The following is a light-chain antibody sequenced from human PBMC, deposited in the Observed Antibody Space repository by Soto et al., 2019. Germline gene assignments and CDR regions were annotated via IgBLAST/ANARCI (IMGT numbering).Light chain of an antibody. V-gene: IGLV2-8*01. Sequence: QSALTQPPSASGSPGQSVTISCTGTSSDVGGYNYVSWYQQYPGRAPKLMIYEVTKRPSGVPDRFSGSKSGNTASLTVCGLQAEDEVDYYCSSYAASNTFYFVFGGGTKVTVL. CDR2: EVT. CDR1: SSDVGGYNY. J-gene: IGLJ3*02. CDR3: SSYAASNTFYFV.